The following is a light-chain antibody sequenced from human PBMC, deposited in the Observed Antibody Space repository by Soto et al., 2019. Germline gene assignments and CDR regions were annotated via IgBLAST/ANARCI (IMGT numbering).Light chain of an antibody. J-gene: IGLJ1*01. V-gene: IGLV1-40*01. Sequence: QSVLTQPPSVSGAPGQRVTISCTGSSSNIGSTYDVQWYQQLPGTAPKLLIHGNTDRPSGVPDRFSGSKSGTSASLAITGLQADDEADYYCQSYDDSLSVNYVFGTGTKVTVL. CDR1: SSNIGSTYD. CDR3: QSYDDSLSVNYV. CDR2: GNT.